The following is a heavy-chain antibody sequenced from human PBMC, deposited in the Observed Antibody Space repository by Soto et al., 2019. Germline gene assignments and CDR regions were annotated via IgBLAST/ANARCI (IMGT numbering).Heavy chain of an antibody. Sequence: PGGSLRLSCVASGFSFSNYAMSWVRQAPGKGLEWVSSFSASGDKTYYADSVKGQFTISRDNSKNTLYLQMYSLRVEDTAIYYCAKAGQWLADFDYWGRGTLVTVSS. V-gene: IGHV3-23*01. D-gene: IGHD6-19*01. CDR3: AKAGQWLADFDY. CDR1: GFSFSNYA. CDR2: FSASGDKT. J-gene: IGHJ4*02.